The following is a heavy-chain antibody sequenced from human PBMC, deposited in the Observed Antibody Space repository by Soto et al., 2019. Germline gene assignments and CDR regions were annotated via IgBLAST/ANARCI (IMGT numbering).Heavy chain of an antibody. D-gene: IGHD3-22*01. CDR2: IIPIFGTA. V-gene: IGHV1-69*06. J-gene: IGHJ3*02. CDR1: GGTFSSYA. CDR3: AIDYESSGYPNAFDI. Sequence: SVKVSCKASGGTFSSYAISWVLQAPGQGLEWMGGIIPIFGTANYAQKFQGRVTITADKSTSTAYMELSSLRSEDTAVYYCAIDYESSGYPNAFDIWGKRTMVIVSS.